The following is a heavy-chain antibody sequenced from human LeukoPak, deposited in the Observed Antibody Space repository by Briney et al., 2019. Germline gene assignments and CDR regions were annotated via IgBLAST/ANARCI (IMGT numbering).Heavy chain of an antibody. D-gene: IGHD2-15*01. V-gene: IGHV3-23*01. CDR1: GFTISSYA. Sequence: GGSLRLSCAASGFTISSYAMTWVRQAPGKGLEWVSFFSGSGSRTYYADSVKGRFTISRDNSKNTLYLQMNSLRAEDTAVYYCARVSCSGGSCYPYSYYDMDVWGQGTTVTVSS. J-gene: IGHJ6*02. CDR3: ARVSCSGGSCYPYSYYDMDV. CDR2: FSGSGSRT.